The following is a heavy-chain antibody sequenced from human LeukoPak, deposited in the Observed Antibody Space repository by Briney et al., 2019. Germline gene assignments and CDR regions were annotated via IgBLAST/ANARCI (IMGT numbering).Heavy chain of an antibody. Sequence: PGGSLRLSCAASGFTFSSYAMSWVRQAPGKGLEWVSAISGSGGSTYYADSVKGRFTISRDNSKNTLYLQMNSLRAEDTAVYYCARNYPAGGVIVRHFDYWGQGTLVTVSS. D-gene: IGHD3-16*02. V-gene: IGHV3-23*01. CDR3: ARNYPAGGVIVRHFDY. CDR1: GFTFSSYA. J-gene: IGHJ4*02. CDR2: ISGSGGST.